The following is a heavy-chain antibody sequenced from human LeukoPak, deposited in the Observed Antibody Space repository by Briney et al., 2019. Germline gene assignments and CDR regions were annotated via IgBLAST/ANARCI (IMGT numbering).Heavy chain of an antibody. CDR2: INHSGST. D-gene: IGHD3-10*01. V-gene: IGHV4-34*01. J-gene: IGHJ2*01. Sequence: PSETLSLTCAVYGGSFSGYYWSWIRQPPGKGLEWIGEINHSGSTNYNPSLKSRVTISVDTSKNQFSLKRSSVTAADTAVYYCARGRGRKTYWYFDLWGRGTLVTVSS. CDR1: GGSFSGYY. CDR3: ARGRGRKTYWYFDL.